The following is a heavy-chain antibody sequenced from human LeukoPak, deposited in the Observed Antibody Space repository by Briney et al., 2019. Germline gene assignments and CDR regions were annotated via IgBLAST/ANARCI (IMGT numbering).Heavy chain of an antibody. Sequence: SETLSLTCTVSSASISSTNHNWGWLRQPPGKGPEWIGNIYFSGTSCYNPSLKSRVIISVDTSKSQFSLKLNSVTAADTAVYYCARHAWGLNAFDVWGRGTMVIVSS. CDR3: ARHAWGLNAFDV. V-gene: IGHV4-39*01. CDR2: IYFSGTS. J-gene: IGHJ3*01. CDR1: SASISSTNHN. D-gene: IGHD3-16*01.